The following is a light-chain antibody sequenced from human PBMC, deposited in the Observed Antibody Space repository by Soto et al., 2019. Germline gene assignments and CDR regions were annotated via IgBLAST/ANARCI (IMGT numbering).Light chain of an antibody. V-gene: IGKV1-33*01. J-gene: IGKJ4*01. CDR3: QHYDHLPPLS. CDR1: QDIRNY. CDR2: DAS. Sequence: DIQMTQSPSSLSASVGDRVTMTCQASQDIRNYLNWYQQKPGKAPNLLIYDASNLRAGVPSRFSGSGSGTEFTYPISSLQPKDIATYYCQHYDHLPPLSFGGGTKVEIK.